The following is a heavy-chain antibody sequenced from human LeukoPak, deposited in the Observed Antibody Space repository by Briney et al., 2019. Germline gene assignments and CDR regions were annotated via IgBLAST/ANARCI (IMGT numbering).Heavy chain of an antibody. CDR1: GYTFTGYY. J-gene: IGHJ3*02. D-gene: IGHD2-15*01. CDR3: ARVLPVVVAAHDAFDI. V-gene: IGHV1-2*02. Sequence: ASVTVSCKASGYTFTGYYMHWVRQAPGQGLEWMGWINPNSGGTNYAQKFQGRVTMTSDTSISTAFMELSRLRSDDTAVYYCARVLPVVVAAHDAFDIWGQGTMVTVSS. CDR2: INPNSGGT.